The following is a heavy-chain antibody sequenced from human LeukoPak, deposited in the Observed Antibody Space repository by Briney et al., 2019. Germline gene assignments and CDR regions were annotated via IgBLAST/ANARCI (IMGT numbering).Heavy chain of an antibody. V-gene: IGHV1-18*01. D-gene: IGHD4-17*01. J-gene: IGHJ4*02. Sequence: ASVKVSCTASGYKFNMFGISWGRQAPGQGLEWMGWISAQNGNTNYAEKLRGRVTMSTDTFTSTAYIEVRNLRSDDTAMYYCARDVVHTVTTLDYWGQGTLVTVSS. CDR2: ISAQNGNT. CDR1: GYKFNMFG. CDR3: ARDVVHTVTTLDY.